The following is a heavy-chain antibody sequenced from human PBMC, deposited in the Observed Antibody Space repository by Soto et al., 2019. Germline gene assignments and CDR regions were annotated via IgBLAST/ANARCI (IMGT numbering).Heavy chain of an antibody. CDR3: ARDRAGRTGTFDY. J-gene: IGHJ4*02. Sequence: GGSLRLSCAASGFTFSGYSMNWVRQAPGKGLEWVSSISSSSSYIYYADSVKGRFTISRDNAKNSLYLQMNSLRAEDTAVYYCARDRAGRTGTFDYWGQGTLVTVSS. CDR1: GFTFSGYS. D-gene: IGHD1-1*01. CDR2: ISSSSSYI. V-gene: IGHV3-21*01.